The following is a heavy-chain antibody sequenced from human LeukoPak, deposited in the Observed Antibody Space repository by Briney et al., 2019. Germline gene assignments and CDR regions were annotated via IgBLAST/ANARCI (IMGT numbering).Heavy chain of an antibody. CDR1: GFTFSSYS. Sequence: GGSLRLSCAASGFTFSSYSMNWVRQAPGKGLEWVSYISSSSTIYYADSVKGRFTISRDNAKNSLYLQMNSLRAEDTALYYCAKDTCSRCRGWFDPWGQGTLVTVSS. J-gene: IGHJ5*02. CDR2: ISSSSTI. CDR3: AKDTCSRCRGWFDP. V-gene: IGHV3-48*01. D-gene: IGHD2-15*01.